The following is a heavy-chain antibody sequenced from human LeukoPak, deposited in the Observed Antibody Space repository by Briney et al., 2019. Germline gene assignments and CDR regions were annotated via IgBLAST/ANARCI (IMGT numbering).Heavy chain of an antibody. CDR3: ARSTGAHPFDY. V-gene: IGHV3-64*01. D-gene: IGHD1-14*01. CDR1: GFTFSSYA. Sequence: GGSLRLPCAASGFTFSSYAMHWVRQAPGKGLEYVSAISSNGGSTYYANSVKGRFTISRDNSKNTLYLQMGSLRAEDMAVYYCARSTGAHPFDYWGQGTLVTVSS. J-gene: IGHJ4*02. CDR2: ISSNGGST.